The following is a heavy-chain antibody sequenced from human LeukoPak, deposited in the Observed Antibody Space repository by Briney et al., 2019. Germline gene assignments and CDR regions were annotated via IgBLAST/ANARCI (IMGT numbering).Heavy chain of an antibody. CDR2: ISSSSSYI. CDR3: ARRLRIDAFDI. V-gene: IGHV3-21*01. CDR1: GFTFSSYS. D-gene: IGHD4-17*01. Sequence: GGSLRLSCAASGFTFSSYSMNWVRQAPGKRLEWVSSISSSSSYIYYADSVKGRFTISRDNAKNSLYLQMNSLRAEDTAVYYCARRLRIDAFDIWGQGTMVTVSS. J-gene: IGHJ3*02.